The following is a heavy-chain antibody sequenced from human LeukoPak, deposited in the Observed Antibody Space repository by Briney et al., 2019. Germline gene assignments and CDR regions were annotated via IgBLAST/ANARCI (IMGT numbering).Heavy chain of an antibody. J-gene: IGHJ4*02. CDR2: ISSSSSYI. CDR3: ARTDRFLEWLPYY. CDR1: GFTFSSYS. Sequence: PGGSLRLYCAASGFTFSSYSMNWVRQAPGKGLEWVSSISSSSSYIYYADSVKGRFTISRDNAKNSLYLQMNSLRAEDTAVYYCARTDRFLEWLPYYWGQGTLVTVSS. D-gene: IGHD3-3*01. V-gene: IGHV3-21*01.